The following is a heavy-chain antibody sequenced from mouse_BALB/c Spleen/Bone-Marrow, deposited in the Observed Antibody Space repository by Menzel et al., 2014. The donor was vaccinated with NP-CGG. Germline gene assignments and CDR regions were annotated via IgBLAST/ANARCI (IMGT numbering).Heavy chain of an antibody. D-gene: IGHD2-4*01. J-gene: IGHJ3*01. V-gene: IGHV14-3*02. CDR3: AVYDDEGFAY. Sequence: EVQLQQSGAELVKPGASVKLSCTASGFNIKDTYMHWVKQRPEQGLEWIGRIDPANGNTKYDPKFQGKATITADTSSNTAYLQLSSLTAEDTAVYYCAVYDDEGFAYWGQGTLVTVSA. CDR2: IDPANGNT. CDR1: GFNIKDTY.